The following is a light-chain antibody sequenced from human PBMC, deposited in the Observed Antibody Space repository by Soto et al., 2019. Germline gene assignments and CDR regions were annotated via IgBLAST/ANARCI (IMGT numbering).Light chain of an antibody. CDR3: SSYSSIRSYV. CDR1: SSDVGAYNS. J-gene: IGLJ1*01. CDR2: DVT. Sequence: QSVLTQPASVSGSPGQSIAISCTGTSSDVGAYNSVSWYQQYPGKAPKLMIHDVTNRPSGVSDRFSGSKSGNTASLTISGLQAEDEADYYCSSYSSIRSYVFGSGTKVTVL. V-gene: IGLV2-14*01.